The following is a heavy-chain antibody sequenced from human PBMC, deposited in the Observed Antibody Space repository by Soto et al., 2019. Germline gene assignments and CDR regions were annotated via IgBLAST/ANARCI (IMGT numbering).Heavy chain of an antibody. D-gene: IGHD3-10*01. CDR3: VSRYAISWSWLGGMDP. J-gene: IGHJ5*02. CDR1: EFTFNTYA. V-gene: IGHV3-30-3*01. CDR2: TSYDSTNT. Sequence: QVQLMESGGGVVQPGTTLRLSCSASEFTFNTYAMHCVRQAPGRGLDWVAVTSYDSTNTKYADSVKGRFTISRDNSKNTLFLQIAALATQDTAGHYCVSRYAISWSWLGGMDPCGRGIPVIVSS.